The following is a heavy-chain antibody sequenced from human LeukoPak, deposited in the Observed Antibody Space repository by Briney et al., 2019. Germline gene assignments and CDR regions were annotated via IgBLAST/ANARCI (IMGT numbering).Heavy chain of an antibody. Sequence: GGSLRFSCAASGFTFSSYVMHWVRQAPGKGLEWVAIISYDGSNKYYADSVKGRFTISRDNSKNTLYLQMNSLRAEDTAVYYCARDACGGDCYMDVWGKGTTVTVSS. V-gene: IGHV3-30*04. D-gene: IGHD2-21*01. J-gene: IGHJ6*03. CDR2: ISYDGSNK. CDR3: ARDACGGDCYMDV. CDR1: GFTFSSYV.